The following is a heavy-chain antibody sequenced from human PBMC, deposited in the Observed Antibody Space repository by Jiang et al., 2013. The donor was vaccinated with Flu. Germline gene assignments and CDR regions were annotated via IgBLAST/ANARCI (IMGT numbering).Heavy chain of an antibody. Sequence: VQLLESGGGVVQPGRSLRVSCAASGFTFSSYGMHWVRQAPGKGLEWVAVISYDGSNKYYADSVKGRFTISRDNSKNTLYLQMNSLRAEDTAVYYCAKARGTMVRGVGWGFDPVGPGNPVVTVSS. CDR2: ISYDGSNK. CDR1: GFTFSSYG. CDR3: AKARGTMVRGVGWGFDP. V-gene: IGHV3-30*18. J-gene: IGHJ5*02. D-gene: IGHD3-10*01.